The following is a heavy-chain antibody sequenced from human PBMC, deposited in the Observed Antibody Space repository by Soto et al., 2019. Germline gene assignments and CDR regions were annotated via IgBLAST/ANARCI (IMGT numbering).Heavy chain of an antibody. V-gene: IGHV3-21*01. CDR3: ARGSVPYCGGDCPYYFDY. J-gene: IGHJ4*02. CDR1: GFTFSSYS. CDR2: ISSSSSYI. Sequence: GGSLRLSSAASGFTFSSYSMNWVRQAPGKGLEWVSSISSSSSYIYYADSVKGRFTISRDNAKNSLYLQMNSLRAEDTAVYYCARGSVPYCGGDCPYYFDYWRQGTLVTVSS. D-gene: IGHD2-21*02.